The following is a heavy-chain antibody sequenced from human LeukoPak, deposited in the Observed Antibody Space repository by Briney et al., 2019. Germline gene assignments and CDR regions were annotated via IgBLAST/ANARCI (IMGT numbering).Heavy chain of an antibody. J-gene: IGHJ4*02. V-gene: IGHV1-2*02. D-gene: IGHD3-22*01. CDR3: ARDTGYDSSGYYYVFDY. Sequence: ASVKVSCKASVYTFTGYYMHWVRQAPGQGLEWMGWINPNSGGTNYAQKFQGRVTMTRDTSISTAYMELSRLRSDDTAVYYCARDTGYDSSGYYYVFDYWGQGTLVTVSS. CDR2: INPNSGGT. CDR1: VYTFTGYY.